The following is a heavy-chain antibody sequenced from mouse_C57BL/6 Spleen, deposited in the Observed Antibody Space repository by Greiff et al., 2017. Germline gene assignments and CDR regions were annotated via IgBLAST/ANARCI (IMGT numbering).Heavy chain of an antibody. CDR1: GYTFTSYW. J-gene: IGHJ4*01. CDR3: ARKAYYSNYAYAMDY. D-gene: IGHD2-5*01. V-gene: IGHV1-55*01. CDR2: IYPGSGST. Sequence: QVQLQQPGAELVKPGASVKMSCKASGYTFTSYWITWVKQRPGQGLEWIGDIYPGSGSTNYNEKFQSKATLTVDTSSSTAYMQLSSLTSEDSAVYYCARKAYYSNYAYAMDYWGQGTSVTVSS.